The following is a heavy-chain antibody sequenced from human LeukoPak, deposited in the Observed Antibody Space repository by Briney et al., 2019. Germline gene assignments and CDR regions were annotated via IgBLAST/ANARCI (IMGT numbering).Heavy chain of an antibody. V-gene: IGHV3-33*01. CDR2: IWYDGSNK. D-gene: IGHD4/OR15-4a*01. J-gene: IGHJ4*02. CDR3: ARDSRYGASPPSYYFDY. Sequence: GGSLRLSCAASGFTFSSYGMHWVRQAPGKGLEWVAVIWYDGSNKYYADSVKGRFTISRDNSKNTLYLQMNSLRAEDTAVYYCARDSRYGASPPSYYFDYWGQGTLVTVSS. CDR1: GFTFSSYG.